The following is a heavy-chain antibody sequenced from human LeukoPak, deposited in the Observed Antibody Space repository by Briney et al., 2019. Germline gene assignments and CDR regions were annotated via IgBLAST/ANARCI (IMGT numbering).Heavy chain of an antibody. V-gene: IGHV1-18*01. D-gene: IGHD3-3*01. CDR3: ASAIRFLDPVAFDI. Sequence: ASVKVSYKASRYTFTSYGISWVRQAPGQGLEWMEWISAYNGNTNYAQKLQGRVTMTTDTSTSTAYMELRSLRSDDTAVYYCASAIRFLDPVAFDIWGQGTMVTVSS. CDR1: RYTFTSYG. CDR2: ISAYNGNT. J-gene: IGHJ3*02.